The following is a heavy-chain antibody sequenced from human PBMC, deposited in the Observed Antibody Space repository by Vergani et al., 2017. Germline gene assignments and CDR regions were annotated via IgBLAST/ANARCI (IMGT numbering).Heavy chain of an antibody. CDR1: GYSFTRYW. V-gene: IGHV5-51*01. J-gene: IGHJ4*02. Sequence: EVQLVQSGAEVKKPGESLKISCKGSGYSFTRYWIGWVRQMPGKGLEWMGIIYPGDSDTRYSPSFQGQVTISADKSISTAYLQWSSLKASDTAMYYCARQISSGCSSTSCYIGHYWGQGTLVTVSS. D-gene: IGHD2-2*02. CDR3: ARQISSGCSSTSCYIGHY. CDR2: IYPGDSDT.